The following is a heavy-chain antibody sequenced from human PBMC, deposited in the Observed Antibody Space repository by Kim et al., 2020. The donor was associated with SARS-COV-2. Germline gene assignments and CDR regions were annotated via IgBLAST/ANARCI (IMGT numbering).Heavy chain of an antibody. J-gene: IGHJ4*02. D-gene: IGHD1-26*01. Sequence: GHQKSVKGRFTISQNNAKNSLYLQMNSLRAEDTALYYCAKDMWGLGYFDYWGQGTLVTVSS. CDR3: AKDMWGLGYFDY. V-gene: IGHV3-9*01.